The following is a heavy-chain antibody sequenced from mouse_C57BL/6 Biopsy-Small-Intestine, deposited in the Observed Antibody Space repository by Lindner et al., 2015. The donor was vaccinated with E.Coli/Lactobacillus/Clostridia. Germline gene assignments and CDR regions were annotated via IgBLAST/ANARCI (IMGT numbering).Heavy chain of an antibody. V-gene: IGHV1-4*01. D-gene: IGHD1-1*02. Sequence: SVKVSCKASGYNFGGNYMHWVRQAPGKGLDWMGWINPYNGDTKYARGFQDRVTLTWDTSISTAYMDLSSLKSDDMAVYYCARATPLTAVGATAVHYFYDMDVWGQGTTVTVSS. CDR2: INPYNGDT. CDR3: ARATPLTAVGATAVHYFYDMDV. CDR1: GYNFGGNY. J-gene: IGHJ1*01.